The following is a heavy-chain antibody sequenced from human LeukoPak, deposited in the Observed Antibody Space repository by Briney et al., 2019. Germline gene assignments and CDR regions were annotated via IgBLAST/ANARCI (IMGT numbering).Heavy chain of an antibody. D-gene: IGHD1-14*01. Sequence: GGSLRLSCAASGLTVNNNYMNWVRQAPGKGLEWVAVIWYDGSNKYYADSVKGRFTISRDNSKNTLYLQMNSLRAEDTAVYYCARKDRGFSIDYWGQGTLVTVSS. CDR2: IWYDGSNK. CDR3: ARKDRGFSIDY. V-gene: IGHV3-33*08. CDR1: GLTVNNNY. J-gene: IGHJ4*02.